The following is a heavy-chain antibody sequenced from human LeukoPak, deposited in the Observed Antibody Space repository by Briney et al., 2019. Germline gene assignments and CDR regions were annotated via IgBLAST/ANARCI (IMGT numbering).Heavy chain of an antibody. CDR2: IKQDGSEK. Sequence: GGSLRLSCAASGFTISSYWMSWVRQAPGRGLEWVANIKQDGSEKYYLDSVKRRFTISRDNAKNSLYLQMSSLRSEATAVYCCEKYYVDSVKGLFTSSRVHAQNSLYLQTNSVRAEDTAVYYCARDPSSSSWYKEGPWFDPWGQGTLVTVSS. CDR1: GFTISSYW. J-gene: IGHJ5*02. CDR3: EKYYVDSVKGLFTSSRVHAQNSLYLQTNSVRAEDTAVYYCARDPSSSSWYKEGPWFDP. V-gene: IGHV3-7*01. D-gene: IGHD3-10*01.